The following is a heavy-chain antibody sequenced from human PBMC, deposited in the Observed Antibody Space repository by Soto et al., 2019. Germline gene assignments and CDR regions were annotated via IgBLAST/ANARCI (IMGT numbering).Heavy chain of an antibody. V-gene: IGHV4-34*02. CDR3: TFRCPNCYVFGD. J-gene: IGHJ1*01. D-gene: IGHD2-2*01. Sequence: QVQLQQWGAGLLKPSETLPLTCAVYGGSFSAYYWSWIRQPPGKGLEWIGEINHSGSTNYNPSLKSRVTISVDTSKKQFSLKLSSVTAADTAVYYCTFRCPNCYVFGDWGQGTPVTVSS. CDR2: INHSGST. CDR1: GGSFSAYY.